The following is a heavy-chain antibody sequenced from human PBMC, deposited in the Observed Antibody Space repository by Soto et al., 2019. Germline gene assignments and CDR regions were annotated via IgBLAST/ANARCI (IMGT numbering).Heavy chain of an antibody. CDR3: AREASYCSSTSWHNWGGFDP. J-gene: IGHJ5*02. Sequence: QVQLQESGPGLVKPSQTLSLTCTVSGGSISSGDYYWSWIRQPPGKGLEWIGYIYYSGSTYYNPSLKSRVTISVATSKNQFSLRLSSVTAADTAVYYCAREASYCSSTSWHNWGGFDPGGQGTLVTVSS. CDR2: IYYSGST. V-gene: IGHV4-30-4*01. CDR1: GGSISSGDYY. D-gene: IGHD2-2*01.